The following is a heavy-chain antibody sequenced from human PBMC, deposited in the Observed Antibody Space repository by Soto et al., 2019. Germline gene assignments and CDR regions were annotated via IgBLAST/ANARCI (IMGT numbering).Heavy chain of an antibody. CDR3: ARESSGYSSYYDY. CDR1: GLTFSNYW. D-gene: IGHD5-12*01. Sequence: GGSLRLSCAGSGLTFSNYWIHWVRQAPGKGLAWVSRISRDGSSTTYADSVKGRFTISRDFAKNTVYLQMNSLRAEDTAVYYCARESSGYSSYYDYWGQGTLVTVSS. CDR2: ISRDGSST. V-gene: IGHV3-74*01. J-gene: IGHJ4*02.